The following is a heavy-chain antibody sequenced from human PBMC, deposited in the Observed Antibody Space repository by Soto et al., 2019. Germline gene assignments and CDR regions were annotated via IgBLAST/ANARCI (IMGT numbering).Heavy chain of an antibody. V-gene: IGHV4-61*01. Sequence: PYGTLPPPCPVSTGSVRSGSYYWSWIRQPPGKGLEWNGAVFYTGTPDYNPPLKSRVTISVDTSKTQFSLNLRSVTAADTAVYYRARDLAAVPRAFDDWGRGTRVTGAS. CDR1: TGSVRSGSYY. J-gene: IGHJ4*02. D-gene: IGHD6-13*01. CDR3: ARDLAAVPRAFDD. CDR2: VFYTGTP.